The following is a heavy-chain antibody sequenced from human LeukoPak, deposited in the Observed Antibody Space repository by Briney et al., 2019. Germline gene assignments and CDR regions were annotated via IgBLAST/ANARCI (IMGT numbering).Heavy chain of an antibody. CDR3: AKDETWIQLWLPGSFFDY. V-gene: IGHV3-30*18. Sequence: GGSLRLSCAASGFTFSSYGMHWVRQAPGKGLEWVAVISYDGSNKYYADSVKGRFTISRDNSRNTLYLQMNSLRAEDTAVYYCAKDETWIQLWLPGSFFDYWGQGTLVTVSS. D-gene: IGHD5-18*01. J-gene: IGHJ4*02. CDR2: ISYDGSNK. CDR1: GFTFSSYG.